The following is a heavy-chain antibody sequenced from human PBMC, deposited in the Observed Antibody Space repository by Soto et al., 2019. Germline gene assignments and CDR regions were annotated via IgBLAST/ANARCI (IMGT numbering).Heavy chain of an antibody. V-gene: IGHV4-34*01. D-gene: IGHD2-2*01. CDR1: GGSFSGHF. J-gene: IGHJ6*03. CDR3: ARSVPAATRHYYYYMDV. Sequence: QVQLQQWGAGLLKSSETLSLTCAVYGGSFSGHFWGWVRQPPGRGPEWIGEITPGEAANYAPSLKSRVTISADTSKYQFSLNLNSVTAAYTAVYYCARSVPAATRHYYYYMDVWGKGTTVAVSS. CDR2: ITPGEAA.